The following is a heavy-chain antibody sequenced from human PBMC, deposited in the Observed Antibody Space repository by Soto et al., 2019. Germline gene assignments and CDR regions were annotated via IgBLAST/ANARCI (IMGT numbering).Heavy chain of an antibody. Sequence: QVLLVQSGAEVRKPGASVKVSCKASGYTFTGHYIHWVRQAPGQGLEWMGWINPISGDTNFAQKFQGRVTMTRDTSISTAYMDLSSLISVDTAVYYCARGRRIPYGMDVWGQGTTVTVSS. CDR2: INPISGDT. CDR1: GYTFTGHY. J-gene: IGHJ6*02. V-gene: IGHV1-2*02. CDR3: ARGRRIPYGMDV.